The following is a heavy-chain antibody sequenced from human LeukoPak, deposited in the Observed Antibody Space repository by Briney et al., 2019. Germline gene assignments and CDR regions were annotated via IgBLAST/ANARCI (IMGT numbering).Heavy chain of an antibody. V-gene: IGHV3-48*04. Sequence: GGSLRLSCAASGFTFSSYGMSWVRQAPGKGLEWVSAISGSGSTIYYADSVKGRFTISRDNAKNSLYLQMNSLRAEGTAVYYCAREGKYYDFWSGYPSYYYYYMDVWGKGTTVTVSS. CDR1: GFTFSSYG. CDR3: AREGKYYDFWSGYPSYYYYYMDV. J-gene: IGHJ6*03. CDR2: ISGSGSTI. D-gene: IGHD3-3*01.